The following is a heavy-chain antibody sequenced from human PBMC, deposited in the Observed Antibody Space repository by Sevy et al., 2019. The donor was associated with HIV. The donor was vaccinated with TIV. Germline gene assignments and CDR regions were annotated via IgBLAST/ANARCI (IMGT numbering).Heavy chain of an antibody. CDR3: ARGGAYCGGDCSYYFDY. CDR2: IYYSGST. D-gene: IGHD2-21*01. J-gene: IGHJ4*02. CDR1: GGSISSYY. Sequence: SETLSLTCTVSGGSISSYYWSWIRQPPGKGLEWIGYIYYSGSTNYNPSLKRRVTISVDTSKNQFSLKLSSVTAADTAVYYCARGGAYCGGDCSYYFDYWGQGTLVTVSS. V-gene: IGHV4-59*01.